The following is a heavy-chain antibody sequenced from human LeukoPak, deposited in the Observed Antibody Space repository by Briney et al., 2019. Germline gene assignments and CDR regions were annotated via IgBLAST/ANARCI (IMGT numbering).Heavy chain of an antibody. V-gene: IGHV4-39*07. CDR2: IYYSGST. CDR1: GGSISSSSYY. Sequence: SETLSLTCTVSGGSISSSSYYWGWIRQPPGKELEWIGSIYYSGSTYYNPSLKSRVTISVDTSKNQFSLKLSSVTAADTAVYYCARGFSCYDSSGYPFDIWGQGTMVTVSS. CDR3: ARGFSCYDSSGYPFDI. J-gene: IGHJ3*02. D-gene: IGHD3-22*01.